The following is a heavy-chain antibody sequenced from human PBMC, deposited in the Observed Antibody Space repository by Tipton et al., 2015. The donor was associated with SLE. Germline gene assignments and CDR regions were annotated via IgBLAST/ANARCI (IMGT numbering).Heavy chain of an antibody. J-gene: IGHJ4*02. CDR3: ARDSSIAVAGTGFDY. CDR2: INHSGSA. CDR1: GGSFSGYY. V-gene: IGHV4-34*01. D-gene: IGHD6-19*01. Sequence: TLSLTCAVYGGSFSGYYWSWIRQPPGKGLEWIGEINHSGSASYNPSLKGRLTLSVDTSKNHFSLKLTSVTAADTAVYYCARDSSIAVAGTGFDYWGQGTLVTVSS.